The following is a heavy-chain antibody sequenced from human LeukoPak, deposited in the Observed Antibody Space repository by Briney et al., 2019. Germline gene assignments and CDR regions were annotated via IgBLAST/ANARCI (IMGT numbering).Heavy chain of an antibody. J-gene: IGHJ4*02. CDR1: GYTFTENG. D-gene: IGHD6-6*01. CDR2: ISGYNGKT. Sequence: ASVKVSCKASGYTFTENGIAWVRQAPGQGLEWMGWISGYNGKTLYAQNFQGRVTLTTDTPTSTAFMEVRSLTSDDTAVYYCARHIAARPFDYWGQGTLITVSS. CDR3: ARHIAARPFDY. V-gene: IGHV1-18*01.